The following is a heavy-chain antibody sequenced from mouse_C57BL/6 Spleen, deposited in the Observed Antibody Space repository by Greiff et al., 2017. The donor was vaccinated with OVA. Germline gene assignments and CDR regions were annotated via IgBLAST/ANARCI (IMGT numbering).Heavy chain of an antibody. CDR3: AREGKDYAMDY. J-gene: IGHJ4*01. CDR1: GYTFTDYY. V-gene: IGHV1-26*01. CDR2: INPNNGGT. D-gene: IGHD2-1*01. Sequence: VQLKQSGPELVKPGASVKISCKASGYTFTDYYMNWVKQSHGKSLEWIGDINPNNGGTSYNQKFKGKATLTVDKSSSTAYMELRSLTSEDSAVYDCAREGKDYAMDYWGQGTSVTVSA.